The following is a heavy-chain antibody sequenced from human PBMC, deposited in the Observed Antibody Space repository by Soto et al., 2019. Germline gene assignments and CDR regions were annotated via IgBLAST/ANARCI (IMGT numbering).Heavy chain of an antibody. V-gene: IGHV4-59*01. CDR2: IYYSGST. CDR3: ARFEYSRSSAPYYYYYYMDV. J-gene: IGHJ6*03. Sequence: QVQLQESGPGLVKPSETLSLTCTVSGGSISSYYWSWIRQPPGKGLEWIGYIYYSGSTNYNPSLKSRVTISVDTSKNQFSLKLSSVTAADTAVYYCARFEYSRSSAPYYYYYYMDVWGKGTTVTVSS. D-gene: IGHD6-6*01. CDR1: GGSISSYY.